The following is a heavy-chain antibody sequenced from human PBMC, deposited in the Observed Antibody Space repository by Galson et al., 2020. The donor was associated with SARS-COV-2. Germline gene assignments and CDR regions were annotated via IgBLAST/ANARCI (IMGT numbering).Heavy chain of an antibody. J-gene: IGHJ4*02. CDR2: IDQDGRDK. CDR1: GLMLSKYW. V-gene: IGHV3-7*03. D-gene: IGHD3-10*01. CDR3: ATDTDGSLWFGELGH. Sequence: GGSLRLSCVASGLMLSKYWMTWVRQAPGQGLEWVAPIDQDGRDKLYLDPVKARFTISRDNAKNSLYLEMDSLRAEDTAVYYCATDTDGSLWFGELGHWGQGILVNVSS.